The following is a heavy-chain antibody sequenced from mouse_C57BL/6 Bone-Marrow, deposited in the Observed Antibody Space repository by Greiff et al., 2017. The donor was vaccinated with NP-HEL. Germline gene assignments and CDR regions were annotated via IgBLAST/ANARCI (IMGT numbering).Heavy chain of an antibody. V-gene: IGHV5-6*02. J-gene: IGHJ2*01. CDR1: GFTFSSYG. CDR2: ISSGGSYT. Sequence: DVKLVESGGDLVKPGGSLKLSCAASGFTFSSYGMSWVRQTPDTRLEWVATISSGGSYTYYPDSVKGRFTISRDNAKNTLYLQMSSLKSEDTAMYYCARDGYYLDYWGQGTTLTVSS. D-gene: IGHD2-3*01. CDR3: ARDGYYLDY.